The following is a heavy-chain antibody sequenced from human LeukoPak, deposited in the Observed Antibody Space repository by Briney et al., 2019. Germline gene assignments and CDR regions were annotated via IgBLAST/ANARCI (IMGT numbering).Heavy chain of an antibody. CDR2: ISAYNGNT. Sequence: SVKVSGKSSGYNITNYSISAVRQAPGKGLEWMGWISAYNGNTNYAQKLQGRVTMTTDTSTSTAYMELRRLRSDDTAVYYCARWDAFDIWGQGTMVTVSS. CDR1: GYNITNYS. CDR3: ARWDAFDI. J-gene: IGHJ3*02. V-gene: IGHV1-18*01.